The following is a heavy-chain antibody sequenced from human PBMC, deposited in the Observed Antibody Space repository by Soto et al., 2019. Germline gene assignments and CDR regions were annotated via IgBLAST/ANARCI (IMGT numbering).Heavy chain of an antibody. D-gene: IGHD6-19*01. J-gene: IGHJ3*02. CDR3: ARHGGSSGCYPSDAFDI. Sequence: PSETLSLTCNASGSAIRSYYCSWIRQPPGKGLEWIGYIYYSGSTNYNPSLKSRVTISVDTSKNQFSLKLSSVTAADTAVYYCARHGGSSGCYPSDAFDIWGQGTMVT. CDR1: GSAIRSYY. V-gene: IGHV4-59*01. CDR2: IYYSGST.